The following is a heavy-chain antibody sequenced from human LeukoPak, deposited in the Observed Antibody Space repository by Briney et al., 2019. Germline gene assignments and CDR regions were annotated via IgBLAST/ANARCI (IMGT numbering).Heavy chain of an antibody. Sequence: PSETLSLTCTVSGGSISSPNNYWGWIRQPPGKGLEWIGTIYHTGTTYYNPSLTSRVTMSVDTSKNQFSLKLTSVTAADTAVYYCAREGGSWPFDYWGQGTLVTVSS. CDR3: AREGGSWPFDY. CDR2: IYHTGTT. V-gene: IGHV4-39*07. CDR1: GGSISSPNNY. J-gene: IGHJ4*02. D-gene: IGHD2-15*01.